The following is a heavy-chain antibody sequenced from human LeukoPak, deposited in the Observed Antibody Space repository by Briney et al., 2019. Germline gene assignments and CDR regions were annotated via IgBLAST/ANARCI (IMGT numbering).Heavy chain of an antibody. Sequence: ASVKVSCKASGYTFTAYYMHWLRQAPGQGLQWMGWINPSSGDPNYAQTFQGRVTMTRDTSISTAYMQLNSLRSDDTAVYYCARGGDGNRRDFDYWGQGTLVTVSS. V-gene: IGHV1-2*02. CDR2: INPSSGDP. J-gene: IGHJ4*02. D-gene: IGHD5-24*01. CDR3: ARGGDGNRRDFDY. CDR1: GYTFTAYY.